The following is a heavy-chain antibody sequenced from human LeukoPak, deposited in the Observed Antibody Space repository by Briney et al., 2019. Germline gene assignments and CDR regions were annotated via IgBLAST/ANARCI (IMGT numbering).Heavy chain of an antibody. CDR1: GFTFSSYS. CDR2: IYHSGST. D-gene: IGHD4-23*01. Sequence: LRLSCAASGFTFSSYSMNWVRQPPGKGLEWIGYIYHSGSTYYNPSLKSRVTISVDRSKNQFSLKLSSVTAADTAVYYCARGRDGGNSDYWGQGTLVTVSS. V-gene: IGHV4-30-2*01. CDR3: ARGRDGGNSDY. J-gene: IGHJ4*02.